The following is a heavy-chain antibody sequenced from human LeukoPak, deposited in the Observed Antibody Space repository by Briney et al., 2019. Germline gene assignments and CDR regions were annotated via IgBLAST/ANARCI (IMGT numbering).Heavy chain of an antibody. CDR1: GFTVSSSY. D-gene: IGHD5-12*01. V-gene: IGHV3-53*01. CDR2: IYNDGRT. J-gene: IGHJ4*02. Sequence: GGSLRLSCAASGFTVSSSYISCVRQAPGKGLEWVSVIYNDGRTYHADSVKGRFTISRDNSKNTVYLQMDTLRAEDTAVYYCATIVPNVVATMLTDYWGQGTLVTVSS. CDR3: ATIVPNVVATMLTDY.